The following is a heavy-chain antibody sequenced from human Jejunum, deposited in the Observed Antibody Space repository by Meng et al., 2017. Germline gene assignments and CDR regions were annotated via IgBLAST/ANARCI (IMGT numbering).Heavy chain of an antibody. V-gene: IGHV7-4-1*02. CDR1: GYTFTSYA. CDR3: SRDRGDYVWGSLDY. Sequence: ASVPVSCKACGYTFTSYAMNWLRQAPGQGLAWMGWINTNTWNPTYAQGFTGRFVFSLNTSVSTAYLQISSLKAEDTAVYYCSRDRGDYVWGSLDYWGQGTLVTVSS. D-gene: IGHD3-16*01. J-gene: IGHJ4*02. CDR2: INTNTWNP.